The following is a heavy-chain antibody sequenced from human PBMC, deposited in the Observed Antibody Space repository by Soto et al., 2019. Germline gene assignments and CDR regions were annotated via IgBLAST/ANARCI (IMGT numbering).Heavy chain of an antibody. CDR1: GFTFSSYG. CDR2: ISYDGSNK. J-gene: IGHJ6*03. D-gene: IGHD6-13*01. V-gene: IGHV3-30*18. Sequence: GGSLRLSCAASGFTFSSYGMHWVRQAPGKGLEWVAVISYDGSNKYYADSVKGRFTISRDNSKNTLYVQMNSLRADDTAVYYCAKDLRSGNQYMDVWGKGTTVTVSS. CDR3: AKDLRSGNQYMDV.